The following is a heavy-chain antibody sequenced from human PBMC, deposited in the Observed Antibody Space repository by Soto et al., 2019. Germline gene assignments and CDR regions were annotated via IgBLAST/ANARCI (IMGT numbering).Heavy chain of an antibody. CDR1: GYTVTSYE. J-gene: IGHJ6*02. D-gene: IGHD1-26*01. V-gene: IGHV1-3*01. Sequence: QVQVVQSGAEVKKPGASVKVSCKASGYTVTSYEMHWVREAPGHMLECMGWIHAGNGNTKYSQKFQGRVTITRDTSASTSYMELSSLRSENTAVYYCAGWALALMDVWGQGTTVTISS. CDR2: IHAGNGNT. CDR3: AGWALALMDV.